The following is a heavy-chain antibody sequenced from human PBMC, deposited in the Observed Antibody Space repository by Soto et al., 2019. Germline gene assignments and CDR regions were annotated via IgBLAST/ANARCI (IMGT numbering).Heavy chain of an antibody. D-gene: IGHD4-4*01. CDR1: GFTFSSYA. V-gene: IGHV3-64D*08. J-gene: IGHJ5*02. Sequence: GGALRLSCAASGFTFSSYAMHWVRQGPGKGLEYVSAISSNGGSTYYAGSVKGGFTISRDNSKNTLYLQMSSLRAEDTAVYYCVNDYSNYFNWFDPWGQGTLVTVSS. CDR2: ISSNGGST. CDR3: VNDYSNYFNWFDP.